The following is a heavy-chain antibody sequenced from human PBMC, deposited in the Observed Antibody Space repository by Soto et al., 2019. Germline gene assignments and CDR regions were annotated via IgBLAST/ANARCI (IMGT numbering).Heavy chain of an antibody. V-gene: IGHV4-4*02. CDR2: IYHSGST. CDR1: GGSISSSNW. CDR3: ARGGWELPANWFDP. D-gene: IGHD2-15*01. Sequence: PSETLSLTCAVSGGSISSSNWWSWVRQPPGKGLEWIGEIYHSGSTNYNPSLKSRVTISVDTSKNQFSLKLSSVTAADTAVYYCARGGWELPANWFDPWGQGTLVTVSS. J-gene: IGHJ5*02.